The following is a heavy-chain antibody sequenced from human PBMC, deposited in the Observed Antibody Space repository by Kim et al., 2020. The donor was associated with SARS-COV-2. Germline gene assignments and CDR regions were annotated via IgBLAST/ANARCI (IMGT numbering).Heavy chain of an antibody. J-gene: IGHJ4*02. V-gene: IGHV1-69*04. Sequence: ANYAQKFQGRVTITADKSTSTAYMELSSLRSEDTAVYYCARGGAVADSDYWGQGTLVTVSS. CDR3: ARGGAVADSDY. CDR2: A. D-gene: IGHD6-19*01.